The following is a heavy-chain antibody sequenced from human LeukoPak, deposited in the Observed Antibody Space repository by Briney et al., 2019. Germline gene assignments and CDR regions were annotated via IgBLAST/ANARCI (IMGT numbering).Heavy chain of an antibody. V-gene: IGHV3-30*02. CDR1: GFTFSDYW. CDR2: IRYDGSNK. CDR3: ARETRDFYRWFDP. D-gene: IGHD1-14*01. Sequence: PGGSLRLSCAASGFTFSDYWVHWVRQAPGKGLEWVAFIRYDGSNKYYADSVKGRFTISRDNSKNTLYLQMNSLRAEDTAVYYCARETRDFYRWFDPWGQGTLVTVSS. J-gene: IGHJ5*02.